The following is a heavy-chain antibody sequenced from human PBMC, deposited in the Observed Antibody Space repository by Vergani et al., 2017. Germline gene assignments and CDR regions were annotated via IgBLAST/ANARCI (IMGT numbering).Heavy chain of an antibody. CDR3: TTDFGAEICGVVQPYYYGMDV. J-gene: IGHJ6*02. CDR2: IKSKTDGGTT. D-gene: IGHD3-3*01. Sequence: EVQLVESGGGLVKPGGSLRLSCAASGFTFSNAWMSWVRQAPGKGLEWVGRIKSKTDGGTTDYAAPVKGRFTISRDDSKNTLYLQMNSLKTEDTAVYYWTTDFGAEICGVVQPYYYGMDVWGQGTTVTVSS. V-gene: IGHV3-15*01. CDR1: GFTFSNAW.